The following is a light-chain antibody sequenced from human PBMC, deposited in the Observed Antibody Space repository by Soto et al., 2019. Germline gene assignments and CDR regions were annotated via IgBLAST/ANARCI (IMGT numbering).Light chain of an antibody. CDR2: GAS. J-gene: IGKJ1*01. CDR1: QSVGSD. V-gene: IGKV3-15*01. Sequence: EIVMTQSPATLSVSPGARATLSCRASQSVGSDLVWYRQKHGQAPRLLIYGASNRATGVPDRFSGRGSGTVFTLNISSLPSDDFAVYYCQQYFVWPRTFGQGIKVEIK. CDR3: QQYFVWPRT.